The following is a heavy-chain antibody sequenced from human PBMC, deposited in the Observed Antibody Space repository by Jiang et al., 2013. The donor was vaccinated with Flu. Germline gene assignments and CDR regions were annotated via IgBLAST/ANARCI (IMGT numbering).Heavy chain of an antibody. CDR1: GDSMSSRNSC. CDR2: ICASGST. CDR3: ARHLLLQGIAGFDY. Sequence: GSGLVKPSQTLSLTCTVSGDSMSSRNSCWSWIRQAAGKGLEWVGHICASGSTDYNPSLESRLSMSMDTSRHQFSLKLMSVIAADTAVYFCARHLLLQGIAGFDYWGQGTLATVSS. J-gene: IGHJ4*02. D-gene: IGHD2-21*01. V-gene: IGHV4-61*02.